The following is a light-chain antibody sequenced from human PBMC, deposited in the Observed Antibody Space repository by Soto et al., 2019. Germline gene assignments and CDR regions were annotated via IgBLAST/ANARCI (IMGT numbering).Light chain of an antibody. J-gene: IGKJ5*01. Sequence: EIVLTQSPGTLSLSPGERATLSCRASQSVSSRSLAWYQQKPGQAPRLLISGASSRAADIPDRFSGSGSGTDFTLTINRLEPEDFAVYYCQQRSNWPLTFGQGTRLEIK. V-gene: IGKV3D-20*02. CDR2: GAS. CDR1: QSVSSRS. CDR3: QQRSNWPLT.